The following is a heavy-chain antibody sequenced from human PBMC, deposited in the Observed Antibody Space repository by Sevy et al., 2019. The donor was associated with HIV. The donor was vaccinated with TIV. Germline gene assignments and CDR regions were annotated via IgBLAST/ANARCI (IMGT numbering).Heavy chain of an antibody. J-gene: IGHJ5*02. V-gene: IGHV3-15*07. CDR1: GFTFSNAW. CDR2: IKSKTDGGTT. Sequence: GGSLGLSCAASGFTFSNAWMNWVRQAPGKGLECVGRIKSKTDGGTTDYAAPVKGRFTISRDDSKNTLYLQMNSLKTEDTAVYYCTTLRGSYYDSSAKGPWGQGTLVTVSS. D-gene: IGHD3-22*01. CDR3: TTLRGSYYDSSAKGP.